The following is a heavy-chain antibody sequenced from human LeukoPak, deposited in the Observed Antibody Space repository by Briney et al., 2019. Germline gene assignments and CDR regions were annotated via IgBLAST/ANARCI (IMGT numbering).Heavy chain of an antibody. J-gene: IGHJ3*02. Sequence: GGSLRLSCAASGFTFSSYAMSWVRQAPGKGLEWVSAISGSGTSTYYTDSVKGRFTISRDNSKNTLYLQMNSLRAEDTAVYYCARDRGDAFDIWGQGTMVTVSS. V-gene: IGHV3-23*01. CDR2: ISGSGTST. CDR3: ARDRGDAFDI. CDR1: GFTFSSYA.